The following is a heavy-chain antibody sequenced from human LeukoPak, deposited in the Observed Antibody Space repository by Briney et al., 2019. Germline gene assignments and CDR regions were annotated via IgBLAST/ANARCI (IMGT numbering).Heavy chain of an antibody. CDR1: GYTFTSYG. CDR2: SSAYNGNT. V-gene: IGHV1-18*01. J-gene: IGHJ6*03. Sequence: ASVKVSCKASGYTFTSYGISWVRQAPGQGLEWMGWSSAYNGNTNYAQKLQGRVTMTTDTSTSTAYMELRSLRSDDTAVYYCAREGSSSWYRYYYYMDVWGKGTTVTVSS. D-gene: IGHD6-13*01. CDR3: AREGSSSWYRYYYYMDV.